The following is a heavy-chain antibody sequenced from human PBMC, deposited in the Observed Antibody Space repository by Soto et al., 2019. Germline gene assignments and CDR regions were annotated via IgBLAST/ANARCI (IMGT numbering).Heavy chain of an antibody. Sequence: PSETLSLTCTVSGGSITTYYWSWIRQPPGKGLEWIGYIQYSGNTNYNPSLKSRVTISVDTSKNQFSLGLSSVTAADTALYYCARSYYLTSGKPYYFDYWGQGTLVTAPQ. CDR2: IQYSGNT. CDR1: GGSITTYY. CDR3: ARSYYLTSGKPYYFDY. D-gene: IGHD3-10*01. J-gene: IGHJ4*02. V-gene: IGHV4-59*01.